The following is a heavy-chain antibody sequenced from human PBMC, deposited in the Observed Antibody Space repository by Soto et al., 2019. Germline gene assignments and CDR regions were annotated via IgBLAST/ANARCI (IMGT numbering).Heavy chain of an antibody. D-gene: IGHD3-3*01. CDR1: GFTFSSYW. Sequence: EVQLVESGGGLVQPGGSLRLSCAASGFTFSSYWMHWVRQAPGKGLVWVSRINSDGSSTSYADSVKGRFTISRDNAKNTLYLQMNSLRAEDTAVYYCARSGGTAVLRFLEWLPVETYYFDYWGQGTLVTVSS. CDR3: ARSGGTAVLRFLEWLPVETYYFDY. J-gene: IGHJ4*02. V-gene: IGHV3-74*01. CDR2: INSDGSST.